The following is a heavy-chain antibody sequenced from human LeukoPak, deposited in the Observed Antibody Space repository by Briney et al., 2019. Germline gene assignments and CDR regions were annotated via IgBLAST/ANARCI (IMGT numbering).Heavy chain of an antibody. V-gene: IGHV3-9*01. CDR3: AKDRAIFVHYFDG. Sequence: PGGSLRLSCAASGFAFSSYAMHWVRQIPGKGLEWVIGISGDSNRIDYADSVKGRFTISRDNAKNSVYLQMNSLRAEDTALYYCAKDRAIFVHYFDGWGQGTLVTVSS. CDR1: GFAFSSYA. CDR2: ISGDSNRI. J-gene: IGHJ4*02.